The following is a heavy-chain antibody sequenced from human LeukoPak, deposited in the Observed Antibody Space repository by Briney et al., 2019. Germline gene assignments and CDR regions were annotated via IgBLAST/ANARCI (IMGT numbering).Heavy chain of an antibody. D-gene: IGHD1-26*01. CDR3: ARDIEPPGLHFDY. J-gene: IGHJ4*02. V-gene: IGHV3-11*01. CDR2: ISLSGTI. Sequence: GGSLRLSCAASGFIFSDYYMTWIRQAPGKGLEWVAYISLSGTIYYADSVKGRFTISRDNAKSSLYLQMNSLRAEDTAVYYCARDIEPPGLHFDYWGRGTLVTVSS. CDR1: GFIFSDYY.